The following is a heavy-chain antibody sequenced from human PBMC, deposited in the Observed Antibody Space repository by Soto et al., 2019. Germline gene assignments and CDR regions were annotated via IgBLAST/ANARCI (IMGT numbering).Heavy chain of an antibody. J-gene: IGHJ6*02. CDR1: GFTFSSYA. V-gene: IGHV3-23*01. CDR2: ISGSDNNT. CDR3: APMGV. Sequence: SLRLSCAASGFTFSSYAMSWVRQAPGKGAEWVSAISGSDNNTYYADSVKGWFTISRYKSKNTLYLQMSSLRADDTAVYYRAPMGVWGQGTTVTVS.